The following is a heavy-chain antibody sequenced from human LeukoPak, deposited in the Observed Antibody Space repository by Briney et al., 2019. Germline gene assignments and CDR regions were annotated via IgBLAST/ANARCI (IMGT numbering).Heavy chain of an antibody. CDR1: GGSISSSSYY. D-gene: IGHD3-3*01. CDR3: ARDGLGFDTSGFSR. J-gene: IGHJ4*02. CDR2: IYHSGST. V-gene: IGHV4-39*07. Sequence: PSETLSLTCTVSGGSISSSSYYWGWIRQAPGKGLEWIATIYHSGSTYYNPPLQSRVTISLDTSKNQFSLRLRSLTAADTAVYFCARDGLGFDTSGFSRWGQGTLVTVSS.